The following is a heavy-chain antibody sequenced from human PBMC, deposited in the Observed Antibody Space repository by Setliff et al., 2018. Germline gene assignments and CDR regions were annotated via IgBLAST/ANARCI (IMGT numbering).Heavy chain of an antibody. D-gene: IGHD2-21*01. CDR1: GASISDYY. CDR2: VSASGST. V-gene: IGHV4-4*07. CDR3: AREYVVISFVRNTHSHYGMDV. Sequence: PSETLSLTCTVSGASISDYYWTWIRQPAGKELEWIGRVSASGSTTYNPSLKSRVTMSVDTSRNQISLNLTSVTAADTAMYYCAREYVVISFVRNTHSHYGMDVWGQGTTVTVSS. J-gene: IGHJ6*02.